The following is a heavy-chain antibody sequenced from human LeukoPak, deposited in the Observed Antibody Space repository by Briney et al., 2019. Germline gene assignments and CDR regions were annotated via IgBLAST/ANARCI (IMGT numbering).Heavy chain of an antibody. CDR3: ASGYYDSRGDWFDP. CDR2: IYYSGST. CDR1: GYSISSSNW. D-gene: IGHD3-22*01. V-gene: IGHV4-28*01. Sequence: SETLSLTCAVSGYSISSSNWWGWIRQPPGKGLEWIGYIYYSGSTNYNPSLKSRVTMSVDTSKNQFSLKLSSVTAADTAVYYCASGYYDSRGDWFDPWGQGTLVTVSS. J-gene: IGHJ5*02.